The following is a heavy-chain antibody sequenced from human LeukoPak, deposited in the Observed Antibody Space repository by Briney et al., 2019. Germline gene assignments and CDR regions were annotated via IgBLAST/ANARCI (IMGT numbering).Heavy chain of an antibody. D-gene: IGHD3-10*01. J-gene: IGHJ4*02. CDR3: ARGWFGELYPIDY. CDR1: GFTFSFYG. Sequence: GGSLRLSCAASGFTFSFYGMHWVRQAPGEGLEWVAFIPLDGSDKYYADSVKGRFTISRDNSKNTLDLQMNSLRAEDTAVYYCARGWFGELYPIDYWGQGTLVTVSS. V-gene: IGHV3-30*02. CDR2: IPLDGSDK.